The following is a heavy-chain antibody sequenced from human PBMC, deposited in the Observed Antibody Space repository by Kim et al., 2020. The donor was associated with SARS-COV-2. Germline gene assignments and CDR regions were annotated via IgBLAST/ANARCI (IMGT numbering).Heavy chain of an antibody. CDR3: AHSPMGGIAAAGRFDP. Sequence: SGPTLVNPTQTLTLTCTFSGFSLSTNGVGVGWIRQPPGKALEWLALIYWDDDKRYSPSLKSRLTITKDTSKNQVVLTMTNMDPVDTATYYCAHSPMGGIAAAGRFDPWGQGTLVTVSS. J-gene: IGHJ5*02. V-gene: IGHV2-5*02. D-gene: IGHD6-13*01. CDR2: IYWDDDK. CDR1: GFSLSTNGVG.